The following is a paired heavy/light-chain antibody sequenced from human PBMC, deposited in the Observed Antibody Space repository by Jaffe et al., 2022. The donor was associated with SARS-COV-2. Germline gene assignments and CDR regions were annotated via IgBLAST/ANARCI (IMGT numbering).Heavy chain of an antibody. CDR3: AKDFWATLTTGSMDV. D-gene: IGHD4-4*01. J-gene: IGHJ6*02. V-gene: IGHV3-30*18. CDR2: MSYYGNNE. Sequence: QVQLVESGGGVVQPGRSLRLSCAASGFTFTSFALHWVRQAPGKGLEWVAVMSYYGNNEYYADSVKGRFTISRDISKSTVYLQMNSLRAEDTAVYYCAKDFWATLTTGSMDVWGQGTTVTVSS. CDR1: GFTFTSFA.
Light chain of an antibody. CDR2: EVD. CDR1: SSDVGAYNL. V-gene: IGLV2-23*02. J-gene: IGLJ2*01. Sequence: QSALTQPASVSGSPGQSITISCTGTSSDVGAYNLVSWYQHHPGKAPKFILYEVDKRPSGISDRFSGSKSGNTASLTISGLQAEDEADYYCCSYAGIITLVFGGGTKLTVL. CDR3: CSYAGIITLV.